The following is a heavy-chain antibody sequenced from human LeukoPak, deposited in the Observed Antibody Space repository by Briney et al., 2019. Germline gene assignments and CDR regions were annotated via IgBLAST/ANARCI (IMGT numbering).Heavy chain of an antibody. V-gene: IGHV4-61*02. CDR3: ARESAAAGSYYYYGTDV. Sequence: SETLSLTCTVSGGSISSGSYYWSWIRQPAGKGLEWIGRIYTSGSTNYNPSLKSRVTISVDTSKNQFSLKLSSVTAADTAVYYCARESAAAGSYYYYGTDVWGQGTTVTVSS. D-gene: IGHD6-13*01. CDR2: IYTSGST. CDR1: GGSISSGSYY. J-gene: IGHJ6*02.